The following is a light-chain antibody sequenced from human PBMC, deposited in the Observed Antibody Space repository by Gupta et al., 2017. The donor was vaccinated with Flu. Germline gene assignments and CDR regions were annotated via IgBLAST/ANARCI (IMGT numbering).Light chain of an antibody. Sequence: QAVATQEPPVTVSPGGNVTCTCSPSTGDVTGGHFPYWFQQKPGQVPKALIFDTGKRYSWTPARFSGSLIGGKAVLTLSGALAEDEADYYCLLYYNVVRVFGGGTKLTVL. J-gene: IGLJ3*02. CDR2: DTG. CDR3: LLYYNVVRV. V-gene: IGLV7-46*01. CDR1: TGDVTGGHF.